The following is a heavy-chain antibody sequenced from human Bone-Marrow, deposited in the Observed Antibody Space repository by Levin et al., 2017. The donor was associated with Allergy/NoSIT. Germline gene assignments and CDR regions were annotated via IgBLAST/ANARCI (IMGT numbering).Heavy chain of an antibody. CDR1: GFAFSSYG. CDR3: TKDRAYVRSDYYYGFDV. Sequence: GESLKISCTASGFAFSSYGIHWVRQAPGKGLEWVAVISYHGNDKYFADSVRGRFTISRDNSKNTVHLQMNSLRTEDTAEYYCTKDRAYVRSDYYYGFDVWGQGTTVTVSS. J-gene: IGHJ6*02. D-gene: IGHD3-16*01. CDR2: ISYHGNDK. V-gene: IGHV3-30*18.